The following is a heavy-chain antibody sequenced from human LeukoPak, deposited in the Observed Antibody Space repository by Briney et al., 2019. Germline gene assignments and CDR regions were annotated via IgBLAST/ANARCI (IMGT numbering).Heavy chain of an antibody. CDR2: THSSGDT. V-gene: IGHV4-4*07. Sequence: SETLSLTCTVSGGSISSFYWNWIRQPAGKGLEWIGRTHSSGDTNYNPSLKSRVTMSADTSNNQFSLQLNSVTAADTAVYYCARGVYTAAAQYGYWGQGTLVTVSS. CDR3: ARGVYTAAAQYGY. J-gene: IGHJ4*02. CDR1: GGSISSFY. D-gene: IGHD6-13*01.